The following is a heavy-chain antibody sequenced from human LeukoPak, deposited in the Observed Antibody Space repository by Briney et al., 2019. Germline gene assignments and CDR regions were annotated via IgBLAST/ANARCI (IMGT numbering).Heavy chain of an antibody. V-gene: IGHV3-30*04. J-gene: IGHJ4*02. Sequence: GGSLRPSCAASGFTFSSYAMHWVRQAPGKGLEWVAVISSDGNNKNYVDSVKGRFTFSRDNSKNTLYLQMNSLRAEDTAVYYCAKGNDIGGYYYPHFDYWGQGTLVTVSS. D-gene: IGHD3-22*01. CDR2: ISSDGNNK. CDR3: AKGNDIGGYYYPHFDY. CDR1: GFTFSSYA.